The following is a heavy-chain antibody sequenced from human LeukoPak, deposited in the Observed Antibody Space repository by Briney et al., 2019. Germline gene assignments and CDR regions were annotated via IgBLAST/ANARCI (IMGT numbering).Heavy chain of an antibody. CDR1: GGTFSSYA. CDR2: IIPIFGTA. Sequence: ASVKVSCKASGGTFSSYAISWVRQAPGQWLEWMGGIIPIFGTANYAQKFQGRVTITADESTSTAYMELSSLRSEDTAVYYCARIGYCSSTSCPGFDYWGQGTLVTVSS. V-gene: IGHV1-69*13. J-gene: IGHJ4*02. D-gene: IGHD2-2*01. CDR3: ARIGYCSSTSCPGFDY.